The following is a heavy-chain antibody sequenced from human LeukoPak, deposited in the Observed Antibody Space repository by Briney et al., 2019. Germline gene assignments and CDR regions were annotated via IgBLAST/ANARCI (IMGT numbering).Heavy chain of an antibody. D-gene: IGHD3-22*01. Sequence: GGSLRLSCGASGFTFNNYGMNWVRQAPGKGLEWVSAISGSGGSTYYADSVKGRFTISRDNSKNTLYLQMNSLRAEDTAVYYCASGGYYDSSGYSDYWGQGTLVTVSS. CDR3: ASGGYYDSSGYSDY. CDR2: ISGSGGST. J-gene: IGHJ4*02. CDR1: GFTFNNYG. V-gene: IGHV3-23*01.